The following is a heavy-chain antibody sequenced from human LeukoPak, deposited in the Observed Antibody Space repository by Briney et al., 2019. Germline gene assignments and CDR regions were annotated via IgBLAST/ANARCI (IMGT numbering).Heavy chain of an antibody. D-gene: IGHD1-14*01. Sequence: PGWSLRLSCAASGFTFSSYWMSWVRQAPGKGLEWMTNIKQDGSEKYYVDSVKGRFTISRDNAKNALYLQMNSLRAEDTAVYYCVRADGRYWGQGTLVTVSS. CDR2: IKQDGSEK. CDR3: VRADGRY. J-gene: IGHJ4*02. CDR1: GFTFSSYW. V-gene: IGHV3-7*01.